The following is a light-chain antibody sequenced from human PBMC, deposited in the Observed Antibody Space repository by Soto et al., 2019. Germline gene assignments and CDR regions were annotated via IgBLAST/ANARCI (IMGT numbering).Light chain of an antibody. Sequence: QSALTQPASVSGSPGQSITISCTGGSSDVGSYNRVSWYRQYPGKAPQLMIYEVSYRPSGVSNRFSGSKSGNTASLTISGLQAEDEADYFCSSLPTSETWVIGGGTKVTVL. V-gene: IGLV2-14*02. CDR3: SSLPTSETWV. J-gene: IGLJ3*02. CDR1: SSDVGSYNR. CDR2: EVS.